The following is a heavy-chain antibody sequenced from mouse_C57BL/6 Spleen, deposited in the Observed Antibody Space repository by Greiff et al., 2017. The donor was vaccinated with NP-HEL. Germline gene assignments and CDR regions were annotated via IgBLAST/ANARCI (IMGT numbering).Heavy chain of an antibody. Sequence: QVQLQQPGAELVKPGASVKLSCKASGYTFTSYWMQWVKQRPGQGLEWIGEIDPSDSYTNYNQKFKGKATLTVDTSSSTAYMQLSSLTSEDSAVYYCARGGLSAMDYWGQGTSVTVSS. D-gene: IGHD3-3*01. CDR2: IDPSDSYT. CDR3: ARGGLSAMDY. J-gene: IGHJ4*01. CDR1: GYTFTSYW. V-gene: IGHV1-50*01.